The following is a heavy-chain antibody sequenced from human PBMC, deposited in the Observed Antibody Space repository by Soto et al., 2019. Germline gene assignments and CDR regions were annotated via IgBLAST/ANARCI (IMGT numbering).Heavy chain of an antibody. CDR1: GFTFSSYG. V-gene: IGHV3-30*18. CDR2: ISYDGSNK. D-gene: IGHD3-16*01. CDR3: AKDLGAYYYYGMDV. Sequence: QVQLVESGGGVVQPGRSLRVSCAASGFTFSSYGMHWVRQAPGKGLEWVAVISYDGSNKYYADSVKGRFTISRDNSKNTLYLQMNSLRAEDTAVYYCAKDLGAYYYYGMDVWGQGTTVTVSS. J-gene: IGHJ6*02.